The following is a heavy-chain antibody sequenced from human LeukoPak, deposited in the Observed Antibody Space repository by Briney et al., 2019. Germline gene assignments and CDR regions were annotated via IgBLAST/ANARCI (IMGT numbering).Heavy chain of an antibody. CDR2: ISYDGSNK. CDR1: GFTFSSYG. CDR3: AKEPNWGVCPDY. V-gene: IGHV3-30*18. J-gene: IGHJ4*02. Sequence: PGRSLRLSCTGSGFTFSSYGMHWVRPAPGKGLEWVAVISYDGSNKYYADSVKGRFTISRDNSKNTLYLQMNSLTTEDTAVFYCAKEPNWGVCPDYWGQGTLVTVSS. D-gene: IGHD7-27*01.